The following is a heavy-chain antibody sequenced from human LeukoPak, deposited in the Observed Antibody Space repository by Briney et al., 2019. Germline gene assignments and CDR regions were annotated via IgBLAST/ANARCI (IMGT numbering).Heavy chain of an antibody. D-gene: IGHD2-2*01. J-gene: IGHJ4*02. CDR1: GFTFSSYA. Sequence: GRSLRLSCAASGFTFSSYAMHRVRQAPGKGLEWVAVISYDGSNKYYADSVKGRFTISRDNSKNTLYLQMNSLRAEDTAVYYCAREDCSSTSCLTFDYWGQGTLVTVSS. CDR3: AREDCSSTSCLTFDY. V-gene: IGHV3-30-3*01. CDR2: ISYDGSNK.